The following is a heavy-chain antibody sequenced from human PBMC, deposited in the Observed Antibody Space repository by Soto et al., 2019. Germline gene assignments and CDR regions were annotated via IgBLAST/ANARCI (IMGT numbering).Heavy chain of an antibody. CDR3: ARDLGGASD. Sequence: QVQLQESGPGLVKPSETLSLTCTVSGGSISSYYWSWIRQPPGKGLEWIGYIYYSGSTNYNPSLKSRVTISVDTSKNQFSLKLSSVTAADTAVYYCARDLGGASDWGQGTLVTVSS. CDR1: GGSISSYY. D-gene: IGHD2-15*01. CDR2: IYYSGST. J-gene: IGHJ4*02. V-gene: IGHV4-59*01.